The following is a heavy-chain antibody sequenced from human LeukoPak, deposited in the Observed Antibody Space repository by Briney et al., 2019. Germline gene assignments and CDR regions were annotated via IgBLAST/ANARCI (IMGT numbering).Heavy chain of an antibody. D-gene: IGHD3-3*01. CDR3: ASGITIFGA. J-gene: IGHJ3*01. CDR1: GFTFSSYW. CDR2: IKQDGSEK. V-gene: IGHV3-7*01. Sequence: GGSLRLSCAASGFTFSSYWMSWVLQAPGKGLDWVASIKQDGSEKYYVDSVKGRLTISRDNAKNSLYLQMNSLRAEDTAVYYCASGITIFGAWGQGTMVTVSS.